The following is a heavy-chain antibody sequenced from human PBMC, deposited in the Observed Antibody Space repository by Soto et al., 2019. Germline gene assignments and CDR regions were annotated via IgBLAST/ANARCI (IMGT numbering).Heavy chain of an antibody. D-gene: IGHD3-10*01. Sequence: EVQLVESGGDLVQPGGSLRLSCAASGFSFSSFSMNWVRQAPGKGLEWVSYISSSSSTTHYADSVKGRFTISRDNAKNSLYLQMNSLKAEDTAVYYCARLGDYGSGSYWGQGTLVTVS. CDR2: ISSSSSTT. CDR1: GFSFSSFS. CDR3: ARLGDYGSGSY. J-gene: IGHJ4*02. V-gene: IGHV3-48*04.